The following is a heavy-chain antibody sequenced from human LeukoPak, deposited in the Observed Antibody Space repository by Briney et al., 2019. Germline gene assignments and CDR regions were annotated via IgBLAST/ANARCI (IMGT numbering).Heavy chain of an antibody. Sequence: PSETLSLTCTVSGGSISSSSYYWGWIRQPPGKGLEWIGSIYYSGSTYYNPSLKSRVTISVDTSKNQFSLKLSSVTAADTAVYYCARPGLGRPHRNREFQHWGQGTLVTVSS. CDR2: IYYSGST. V-gene: IGHV4-39*07. CDR3: ARPGLGRPHRNREFQH. D-gene: IGHD2/OR15-2a*01. CDR1: GGSISSSSYY. J-gene: IGHJ1*01.